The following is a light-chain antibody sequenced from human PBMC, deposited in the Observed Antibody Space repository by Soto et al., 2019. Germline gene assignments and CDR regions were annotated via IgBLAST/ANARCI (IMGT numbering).Light chain of an antibody. CDR1: SRDIGAYNY. CDR2: EVV. CDR3: CSSGGSPTYV. V-gene: IGLV2-23*02. J-gene: IGLJ1*01. Sequence: QSVLTQPASVSGSPGQSISISCSGTSRDIGAYNYVSWYLQHPGKAPKLMIYEVVNRPSGVSNRFSGSKSGNTASLTISGLKVEDEADYYCCSSGGSPTYVFGTGTKVTVL.